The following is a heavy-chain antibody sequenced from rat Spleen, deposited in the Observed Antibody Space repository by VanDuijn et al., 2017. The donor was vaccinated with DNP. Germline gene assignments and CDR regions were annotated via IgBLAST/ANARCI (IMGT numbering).Heavy chain of an antibody. Sequence: EVQLVASGGGLVQPGRSLKLSCTASGFTFSDYHMAWVRQAPKKGLEWVATIFYDDTRTYYRDSVKGRFTISRDNAKSTLYLQLDSLRSEDTATYYWATGVRPRDWYFDFWGPGTMVTVSS. CDR1: GFTFSDYH. CDR2: IFYDDTRT. V-gene: IGHV5S10*01. CDR3: ATGVRPRDWYFDF. J-gene: IGHJ1*01. D-gene: IGHD4-3*01.